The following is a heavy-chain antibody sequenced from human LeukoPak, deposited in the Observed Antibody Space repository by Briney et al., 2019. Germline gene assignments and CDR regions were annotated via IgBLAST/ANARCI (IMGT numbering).Heavy chain of an antibody. CDR2: INPNSGGT. J-gene: IGHJ4*02. CDR3: ARDLHSGIAVAGEFDY. CDR1: GYTFTGYY. V-gene: IGHV1-2*02. D-gene: IGHD6-19*01. Sequence: GASVKVSCKASGYTFTGYYMHWVRQAPGQGVEWMGWINPNSGGTNYAQKFQGRVNMTRNTSIRTAYMKLSRLRSDDTAVYYCARDLHSGIAVAGEFDYWGQGTLVTVSS.